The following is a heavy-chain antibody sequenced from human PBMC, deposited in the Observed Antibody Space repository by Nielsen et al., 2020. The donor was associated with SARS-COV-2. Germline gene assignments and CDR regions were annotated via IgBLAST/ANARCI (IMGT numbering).Heavy chain of an antibody. Sequence: SETLSLTCTVSGGSISSYYWSWIRQPPGKGLEWIGYIYYSGSTNYNPSLKSRVTISVDTSKNQFSLKLSSVTAADTAVYYCARGGSSWFFDYWGQGTLVTVSS. V-gene: IGHV4-59*01. CDR1: GGSISSYY. D-gene: IGHD6-13*01. CDR3: ARGGSSWFFDY. CDR2: IYYSGST. J-gene: IGHJ4*02.